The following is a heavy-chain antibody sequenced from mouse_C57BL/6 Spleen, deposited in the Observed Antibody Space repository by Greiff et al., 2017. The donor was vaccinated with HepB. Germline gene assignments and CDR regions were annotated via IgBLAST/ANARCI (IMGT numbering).Heavy chain of an antibody. Sequence: VQLQQSGPELVKPGASVKISCKASGYTFTDYYMNWVKQSHGKSLEWIGDINPNNGGTSYNQKFKGKATLTVDKSSSTAYMELRSLTSEDSAVYYCARGDGSYYFDYWGQGTTLTVSS. J-gene: IGHJ2*01. V-gene: IGHV1-26*01. CDR1: GYTFTDYY. CDR3: ARGDGSYYFDY. CDR2: INPNNGGT. D-gene: IGHD2-3*01.